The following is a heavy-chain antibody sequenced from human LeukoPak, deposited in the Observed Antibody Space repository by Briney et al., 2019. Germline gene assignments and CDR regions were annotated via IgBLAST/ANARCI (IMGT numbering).Heavy chain of an antibody. CDR2: FSYSGST. CDR3: ARTVAAAAPCF. J-gene: IGHJ4*02. CDR1: GDSFSSSSYY. Sequence: SETLSLICTVSGDSFSSSSYYWHWVRQPPRKGLEWIGGFSYSGSTYYNPSLKSRVTISVDSSKNQFSLKVISVTAADTAIYFCARTVAAAAPCFWGQGILVTVSS. D-gene: IGHD6-13*01. V-gene: IGHV4-39*01.